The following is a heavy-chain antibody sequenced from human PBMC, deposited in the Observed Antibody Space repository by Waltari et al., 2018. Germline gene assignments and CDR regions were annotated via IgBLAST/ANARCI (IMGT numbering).Heavy chain of an antibody. J-gene: IGHJ4*02. CDR2: VNSAGTGS. CDR3: ARDTPGDGIDY. Sequence: EVQLVESGGGLVQPGGSLRLPWAASGFPFRDSWMHWVRQVPGKGLLWVSHVNSAGTGSSYADSVKGRFTISRDNARNILYLQMNSLTVEDTAVYYCARDTPGDGIDYWGQGTLVTVSP. CDR1: GFPFRDSW. D-gene: IGHD2-21*01. V-gene: IGHV3-74*01.